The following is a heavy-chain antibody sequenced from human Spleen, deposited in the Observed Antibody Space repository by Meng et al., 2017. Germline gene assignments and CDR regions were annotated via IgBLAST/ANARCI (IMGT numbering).Heavy chain of an antibody. J-gene: IGHJ4*02. D-gene: IGHD3-10*01. CDR1: GGSFSGYY. CDR3: ARDPDYYGSGSWD. V-gene: IGHV4-34*01. Sequence: SETLSLTCAVHGGSFSGYYWSWIRQPPGKGLEWIGEINHSGSTNYNPSLKSRVTISVDTSKNQFSLKLSSVTAADTAVYYCARDPDYYGSGSWDWGQGTLVTVSS. CDR2: INHSGST.